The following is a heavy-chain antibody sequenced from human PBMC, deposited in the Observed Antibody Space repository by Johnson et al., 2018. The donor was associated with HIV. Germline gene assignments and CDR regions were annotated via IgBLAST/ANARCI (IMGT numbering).Heavy chain of an antibody. D-gene: IGHD3-16*01. CDR2: ISYDGGSK. CDR1: GFTFSSYP. J-gene: IGHJ3*02. CDR3: ARDPVWGDPDAFDI. V-gene: IGHV3-30-3*01. Sequence: QVQLVESGGGVVQPGRSLRLSCAASGFTFSSYPMHWVRQAPGKGLEWVAVISYDGGSKYYADSVKGRFTISRDNSNNTLYVEMNSLRAEDTAVFYCARDPVWGDPDAFDIWGQGTMVTVSS.